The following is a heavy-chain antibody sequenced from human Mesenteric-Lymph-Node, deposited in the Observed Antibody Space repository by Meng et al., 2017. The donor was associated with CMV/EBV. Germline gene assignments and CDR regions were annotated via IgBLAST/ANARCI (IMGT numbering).Heavy chain of an antibody. J-gene: IGHJ3*02. CDR1: GFSLSSYW. CDR3: TRLHSGRYYGDALDI. Sequence: GGSLRLSCAASGFSLSSYWMSWVRQAPGKGLEWVANIKEDGSEKYYVDSVKGRFIISRDNAKNSLYMQMNSLRAEDTAVYYCTRLHSGRYYGDALDIWGQGTMVTV. V-gene: IGHV3-7*01. CDR2: IKEDGSEK. D-gene: IGHD1-26*01.